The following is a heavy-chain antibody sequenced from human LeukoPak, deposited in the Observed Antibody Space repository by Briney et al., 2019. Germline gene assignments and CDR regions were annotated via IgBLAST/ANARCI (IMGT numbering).Heavy chain of an antibody. Sequence: PGGSLRLSCAASGFTFSSHGMHWVRQAPGKGLEWVSGIWYGGRNSYYADPVKGRFTISRDNSNNTLYLQMNSLRAEDTAVYYCARDVHGSGKNWFDPWGQGTLVTVSS. J-gene: IGHJ5*02. D-gene: IGHD3-10*01. CDR2: IWYGGRNS. CDR1: GFTFSSHG. CDR3: ARDVHGSGKNWFDP. V-gene: IGHV3-33*01.